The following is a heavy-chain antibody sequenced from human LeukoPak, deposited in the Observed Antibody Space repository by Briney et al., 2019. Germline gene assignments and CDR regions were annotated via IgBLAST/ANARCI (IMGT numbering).Heavy chain of an antibody. D-gene: IGHD2-15*01. J-gene: IGHJ4*02. CDR3: ARGGYCSGGSCYAVY. V-gene: IGHV1-69*05. CDR1: GGTFSSDA. Sequence: KVSCKASGGTFSSDAISGVRQAPGEGGEGRGGIIPILGTANYAQKLKGRVTITRDESTSRAYMEMSRERYEDTAVYYCARGGYCSGGSCYAVYWGQGTLVTVSS. CDR2: IIPILGTA.